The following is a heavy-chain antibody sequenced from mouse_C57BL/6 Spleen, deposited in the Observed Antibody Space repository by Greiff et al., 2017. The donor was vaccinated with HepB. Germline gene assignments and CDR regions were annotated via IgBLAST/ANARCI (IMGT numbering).Heavy chain of an antibody. CDR3: AINWAYYFDY. D-gene: IGHD4-1*01. CDR1: GYSITSGYY. CDR2: ISYDGSN. J-gene: IGHJ2*01. Sequence: EVQLVESGPGLVKPSQSLSLTCSVTGYSITSGYYWNWIRQFPGNKLEWMGYISYDGSNNYNPSLKNRISITRDTSKNQFFLKLNSVTTEDTATYYCAINWAYYFDYWGQGTTLTVSS. V-gene: IGHV3-6*01.